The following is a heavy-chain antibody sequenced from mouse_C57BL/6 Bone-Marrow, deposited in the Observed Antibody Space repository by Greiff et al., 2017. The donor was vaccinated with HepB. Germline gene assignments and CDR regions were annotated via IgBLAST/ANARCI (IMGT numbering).Heavy chain of an antibody. Sequence: EVQRVESGGGLVQPGGSLSLSCAASGFTFTDYYMSWVRQPPGKALEWLGFIRNKANGYTTEYSASVKGRFTISRDNSQSILYLQMNALRAEDSATYHCARYEGLWPYAMDYWGQGTSVTVSS. V-gene: IGHV7-3*01. CDR1: GFTFTDYY. J-gene: IGHJ4*01. CDR2: IRNKANGYTT. CDR3: ARYEGLWPYAMDY. D-gene: IGHD1-1*02.